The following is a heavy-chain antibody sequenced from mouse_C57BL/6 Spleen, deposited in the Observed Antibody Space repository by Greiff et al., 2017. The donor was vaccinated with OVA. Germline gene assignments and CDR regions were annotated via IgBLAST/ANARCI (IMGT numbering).Heavy chain of an antibody. Sequence: QVQLQQPGAELVRPGTSVKLSCKASGYTFTSYWMHWVKQRPGQGLEWIGVIDPSDSYTNYNQKFKGKATLTVDTSSSTAYMQNSSLTSEDSAVDYCAREDRDGLAMDYWGQGTSVTVSS. CDR3: AREDRDGLAMDY. V-gene: IGHV1-59*01. J-gene: IGHJ4*01. CDR2: IDPSDSYT. CDR1: GYTFTSYW. D-gene: IGHD3-1*01.